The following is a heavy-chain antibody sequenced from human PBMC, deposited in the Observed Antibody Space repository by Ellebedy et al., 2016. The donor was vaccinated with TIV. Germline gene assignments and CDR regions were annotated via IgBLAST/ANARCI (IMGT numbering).Heavy chain of an antibody. CDR1: GFTFSSYA. CDR3: ARGRSPSTEYYYYGMDV. CDR2: ISYDGSNK. V-gene: IGHV3-30-3*01. Sequence: GGSLRLSXAASGFTFSSYAMHWVRQAPGKGLEWVAVISYDGSNKYYADSVKGRFTISRDNSKNTLYLQMNSLRSEDTAVYYCARGRSPSTEYYYYGMDVWGQGTTVTVSS. J-gene: IGHJ6*02. D-gene: IGHD5/OR15-5a*01.